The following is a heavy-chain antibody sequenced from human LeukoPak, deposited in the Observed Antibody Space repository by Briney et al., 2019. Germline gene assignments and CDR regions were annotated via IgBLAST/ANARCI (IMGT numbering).Heavy chain of an antibody. CDR3: VRERRLVRTADAFDI. CDR2: IKNKANSYTT. D-gene: IGHD3-16*01. V-gene: IGHV3-72*01. CDR1: GFPFSDHY. J-gene: IGHJ3*02. Sequence: GGSLRLSCAASGFPFSDHYLDWVRQAPGKGLEWLGRIKNKANSYTTYYAASVKGRSTISRDDSKNSLYLQMSGLKTEDTDVYYCVRERRLVRTADAFDIWGRGTMVTVSS.